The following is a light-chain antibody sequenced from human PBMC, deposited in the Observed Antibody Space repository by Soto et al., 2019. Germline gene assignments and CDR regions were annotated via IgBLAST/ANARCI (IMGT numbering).Light chain of an antibody. V-gene: IGKV3-20*01. CDR1: QRVSSGY. CDR2: GAS. Sequence: EIVLTQSPGPLSLSPGERATLSCRSSQRVSSGYLAWYQQQPGQAHRLLIYGASTRATGIPARFSGSGSGTDFTLTISRLEPEDVAVYYCQQYGSSPQTFGQGTKVDI. CDR3: QQYGSSPQT. J-gene: IGKJ1*01.